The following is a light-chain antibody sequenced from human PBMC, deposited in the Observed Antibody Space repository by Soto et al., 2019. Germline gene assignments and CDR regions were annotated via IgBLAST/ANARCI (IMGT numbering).Light chain of an antibody. Sequence: QSVLTQPASVSGSPGQSITISCTGTSSDVSGYNYVSWYQQHPGKAPELMIYDVSNRPSGDSNRFSGSKSGNTASLTISGLQAEDQADYYCSSYTSSSTVVFGGGTKLTV. CDR3: SSYTSSSTVV. CDR2: DVS. V-gene: IGLV2-14*01. CDR1: SSDVSGYNY. J-gene: IGLJ2*01.